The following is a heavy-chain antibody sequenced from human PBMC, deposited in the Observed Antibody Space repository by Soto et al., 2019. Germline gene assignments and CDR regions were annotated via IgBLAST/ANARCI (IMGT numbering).Heavy chain of an antibody. CDR1: GGSFSGYY. D-gene: IGHD3-3*01. J-gene: IGHJ6*03. Sequence: SETLSLTCAVYGGSFSGYYWSWIRQPPGKGLEWIGEINHSGSTNYNPSLKSRVTISVDTSKNQFSLKLSSVTAADTAVYYCARGRFLEWLPRGYYYYMDVWGKGTTVTVSS. CDR2: INHSGST. V-gene: IGHV4-34*01. CDR3: ARGRFLEWLPRGYYYYMDV.